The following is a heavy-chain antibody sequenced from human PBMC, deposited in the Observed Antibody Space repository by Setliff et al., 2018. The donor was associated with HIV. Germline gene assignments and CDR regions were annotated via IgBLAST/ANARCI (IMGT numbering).Heavy chain of an antibody. CDR1: GGSITYSSYY. CDR3: ARGPPFAY. CDR2: MDSSGNT. Sequence: PSETLSLTCTVSGGSITYSSYYWGWIRQPPGKGLEWIGSMDSSGNTYYSPSLRSRVTLSLDTSKRQFSLKLGSVTAADTAVYYCARGPPFAYWGQGLLVTVSS. J-gene: IGHJ4*02. V-gene: IGHV4-39*07.